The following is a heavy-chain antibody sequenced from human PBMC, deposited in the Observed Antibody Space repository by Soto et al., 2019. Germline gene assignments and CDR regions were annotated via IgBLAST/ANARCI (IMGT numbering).Heavy chain of an antibody. CDR3: ARADEQLPPLDY. J-gene: IGHJ4*02. CDR1: GGSFSGYY. Sequence: ETLSLTCAVYGGSFSGYYWSWIRQPPGKGLEWIGEINHSGSTNYNPSLKSRVTISVDTSKNQFSLRLSSVTAADTAVYYCARADEQLPPLDYWGQGTLVTVS. CDR2: INHSGST. V-gene: IGHV4-34*01. D-gene: IGHD6-6*01.